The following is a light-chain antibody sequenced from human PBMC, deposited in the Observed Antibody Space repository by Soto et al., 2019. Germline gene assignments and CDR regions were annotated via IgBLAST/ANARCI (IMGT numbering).Light chain of an antibody. J-gene: IGKJ4*01. V-gene: IGKV1-27*01. CDR2: AAS. CDR1: QAIGVY. CDR3: QKYNRAPLT. Sequence: DIQVTQSPSSLWASSGDRVTVTCRANQAIGVYLAWFQQQPGKVPKLLIYAASALQSGVPSRFSGSGSGTDFTLTISSLQPEDIATYYRQKYNRAPLTFGGGTKVEI.